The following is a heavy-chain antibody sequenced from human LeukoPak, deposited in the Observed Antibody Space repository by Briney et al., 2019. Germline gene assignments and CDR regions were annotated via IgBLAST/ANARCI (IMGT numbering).Heavy chain of an antibody. CDR1: GFTFSSYA. J-gene: IGHJ4*02. CDR2: FSGSGDST. V-gene: IGHV3-23*01. CDR3: AKDALVSVAGLFDC. Sequence: GGSLRLSCAASGFTFSSYAMSWVRQAPGKGLELVSGFSGSGDSTKYADSVKGRFTISRDTSKNTLYLQMNSLRADDTAVYYCAKDALVSVAGLFDCWGQGTLVTVSS. D-gene: IGHD6-19*01.